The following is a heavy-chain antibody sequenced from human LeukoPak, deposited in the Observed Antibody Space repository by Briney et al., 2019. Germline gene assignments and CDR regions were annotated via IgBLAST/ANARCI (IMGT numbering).Heavy chain of an antibody. V-gene: IGHV1-69*06. J-gene: IGHJ4*02. D-gene: IGHD3-16*02. CDR3: ARSLGELSFVDY. Sequence: SVKVSCKASGGTFSSYVISWVRQAPGQGLEWMGRIIPIFGTANYAQKFQGRVTITADKSTSTAYMELSSLRSEDTAVYYCARSLGELSFVDYWGQGTLVTVSS. CDR2: IIPIFGTA. CDR1: GGTFSSYV.